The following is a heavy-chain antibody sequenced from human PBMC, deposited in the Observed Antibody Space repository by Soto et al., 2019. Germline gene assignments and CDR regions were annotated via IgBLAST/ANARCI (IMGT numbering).Heavy chain of an antibody. CDR2: IYYSGST. D-gene: IGHD3-10*01. V-gene: IGHV4-59*08. J-gene: IGHJ4*02. Sequence: QVQLQESGPGLVKPSETLSLTCTVSNDSISPYYWSWIRQPPGKGLEWIGFIYYSGSTTYNPSLKSRVTLSVATSKNQFSLKLTSVTAADTAIYYCASHFPPLHSGSHYFDLWGQGTLVTVSS. CDR3: ASHFPPLHSGSHYFDL. CDR1: NDSISPYY.